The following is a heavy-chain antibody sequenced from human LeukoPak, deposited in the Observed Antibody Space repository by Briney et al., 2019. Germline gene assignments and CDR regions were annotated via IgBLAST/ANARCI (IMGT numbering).Heavy chain of an antibody. D-gene: IGHD3-22*01. Sequence: ASVKVSCKASGYTFTSYGISWVRQAPGQGLEWMGWISAYNGNTNYAQKLQGRVTMTTDTSTSTAFMELRSLRSDDTAVYYCARVSYYDSSGYYYANWFDPWGQGTLVTVSS. J-gene: IGHJ5*02. V-gene: IGHV1-18*01. CDR2: ISAYNGNT. CDR1: GYTFTSYG. CDR3: ARVSYYDSSGYYYANWFDP.